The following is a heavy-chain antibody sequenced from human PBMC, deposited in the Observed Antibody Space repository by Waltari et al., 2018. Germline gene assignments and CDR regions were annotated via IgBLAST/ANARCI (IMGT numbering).Heavy chain of an antibody. CDR1: GFTFSISG. D-gene: IGHD5-18*01. Sequence: EVQVVESGGGLVQPGGSLRLSCAASGFTFSISGMNWVRQAPGKGLEWVSGISGSGDSTHYADSVKSRFTISRDNSKNTLFLQMNSLRAEDTAVYYCSGTQLWSPGPGFDYWGQGTLVTVSS. J-gene: IGHJ4*02. CDR3: SGTQLWSPGPGFDY. V-gene: IGHV3-23*04. CDR2: ISGSGDST.